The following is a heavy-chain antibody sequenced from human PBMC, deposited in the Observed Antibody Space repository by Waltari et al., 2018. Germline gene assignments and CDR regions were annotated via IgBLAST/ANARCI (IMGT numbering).Heavy chain of an antibody. Sequence: QLQLQESGPGLVKPSETLSLTCTVSGGSISSSSYYWGWIRQPPGKGLEWIGSIYYSGCTYYNPSLKSRVTISVDTSKNQFSLKLSSVTAADTAVYYCASSAAGPYYYGMDVWGQGTTVTVSS. V-gene: IGHV4-39*01. J-gene: IGHJ6*02. CDR3: ASSAAGPYYYGMDV. D-gene: IGHD6-13*01. CDR2: IYYSGCT. CDR1: GGSISSSSYY.